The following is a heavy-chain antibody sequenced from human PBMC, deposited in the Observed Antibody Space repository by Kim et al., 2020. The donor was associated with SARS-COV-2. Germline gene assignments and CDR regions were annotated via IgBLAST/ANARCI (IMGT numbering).Heavy chain of an antibody. D-gene: IGHD2-8*01. CDR3: AREGGPGYCTNGVCYTRGESDY. CDR2: INHSGST. Sequence: SETLSLTCAVYGGSFSGYYWSWIRQPPGKGLEWIGEINHSGSTNYNPSLKSRVTISVDTSKNQFSLKLSSVTAADTAVYYCAREGGPGYCTNGVCYTRGESDYWGQGTLVTVSS. CDR1: GGSFSGYY. J-gene: IGHJ4*02. V-gene: IGHV4-34*01.